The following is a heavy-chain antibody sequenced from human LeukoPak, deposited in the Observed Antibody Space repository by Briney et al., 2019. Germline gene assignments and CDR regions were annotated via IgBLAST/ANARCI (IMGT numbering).Heavy chain of an antibody. CDR2: IYTSGST. CDR3: ARGPAATSVPLDY. J-gene: IGHJ4*02. V-gene: IGHV4-61*02. Sequence: SQTLSLTCTVSGGSISSGSYYWSWIRQPAGKGLEWIGRIYTSGSTNYNPSLKSRVTISVDTSKNQFSLKLSSVTAADTAVYYCARGPAATSVPLDYWGQGTLVTVSS. D-gene: IGHD2-2*01. CDR1: GGSISSGSYY.